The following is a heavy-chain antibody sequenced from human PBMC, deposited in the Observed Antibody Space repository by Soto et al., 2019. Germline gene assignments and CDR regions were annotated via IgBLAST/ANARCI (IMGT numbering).Heavy chain of an antibody. J-gene: IGHJ4*02. D-gene: IGHD6-6*01. CDR3: ARTGGGVHGSSSNRNDY. CDR1: GYTFTSYG. Sequence: GASVKVSCKASGYTFTSYGISWVRQAPAQGLEWMGWISAYNGNTNYAQKLQGRVTMTTDTSTSTAYMELRSLRSDDTAVYYCARTGGGVHGSSSNRNDYRGQGILVTVFS. CDR2: ISAYNGNT. V-gene: IGHV1-18*01.